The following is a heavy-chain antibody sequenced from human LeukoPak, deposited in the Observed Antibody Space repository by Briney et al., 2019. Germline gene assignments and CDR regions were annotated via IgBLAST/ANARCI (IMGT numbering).Heavy chain of an antibody. J-gene: IGHJ5*02. CDR3: ARDRPGGWFDP. CDR1: GGSIRSYY. D-gene: IGHD1-14*01. V-gene: IGHV4-59*01. CDR2: IYYSGST. Sequence: SETLSLTCTVSGGSIRSYYWSWIRQPPGKGLEWIGYIYYSGSTNYNPSLKSRVTISLNMSKSQFSLKMSSVTAADTAVYYCARDRPGGWFDPCGQGTLVTVSS.